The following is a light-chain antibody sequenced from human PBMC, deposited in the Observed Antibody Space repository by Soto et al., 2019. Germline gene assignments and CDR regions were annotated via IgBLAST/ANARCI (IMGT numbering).Light chain of an antibody. Sequence: IQLTQSPSSLSASVGDRVTITCRASENINTWLAWYQQKPGKAPNLLISDASSLESGVPSRFSGSGSGTDFTLTISSLEPEDFAVYYCQQYYTWPVTFGGGTKVDIK. CDR3: QQYYTWPVT. J-gene: IGKJ4*01. V-gene: IGKV1-5*01. CDR1: ENINTW. CDR2: DAS.